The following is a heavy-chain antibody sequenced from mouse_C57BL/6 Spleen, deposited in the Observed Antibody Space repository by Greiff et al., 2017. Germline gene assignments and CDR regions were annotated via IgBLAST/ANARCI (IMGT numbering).Heavy chain of an antibody. CDR1: GYTFTDYE. CDR2: IDPETGGT. Sequence: QVQLQKSGAELVRPGASVTLSCKASGYTFTDYEMHWVKQTPVHGLEWIGAIDPETGGTAYNQKFKGKAILTADKSSSTAYMELRSLTSEDSAVYYCTRTSGNWAFDYWGQGTTLTVSS. V-gene: IGHV1-15*01. J-gene: IGHJ2*01. D-gene: IGHD4-1*01. CDR3: TRTSGNWAFDY.